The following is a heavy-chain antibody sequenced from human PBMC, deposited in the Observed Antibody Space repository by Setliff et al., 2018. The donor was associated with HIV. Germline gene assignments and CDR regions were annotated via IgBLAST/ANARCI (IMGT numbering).Heavy chain of an antibody. D-gene: IGHD4-4*01. CDR3: TARGTVTIRDYSFNL. Sequence: GGSLRLSCAASGFTFTYAWMNWVRQAPGKGLEWVGRIQTKNEGEKTDYAAPVKGRFFISRDDSKNTLYLDIDALKTEDTATYYCTARGTVTIRDYSFNLWGRGTLVTVSS. CDR2: IQTKNEGEKT. J-gene: IGHJ2*01. CDR1: GFTFTYAW. V-gene: IGHV3-15*01.